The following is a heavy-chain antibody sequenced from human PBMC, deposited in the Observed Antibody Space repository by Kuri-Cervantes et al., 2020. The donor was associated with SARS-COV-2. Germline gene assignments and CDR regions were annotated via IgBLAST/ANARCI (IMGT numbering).Heavy chain of an antibody. V-gene: IGHV4-30-2*01. CDR2: IYHSGRT. Sequence: SETLSLTCTVAGGSISSGGYSRSWIRQPPGKGLEWIGYIYHSGRTYYSPSLKSRVTISVDRSKTQFSLKLSSVTAADTAVYYWARGGGGCSSTSCYGFNGFDPWGQGTLVTVSS. J-gene: IGHJ5*02. CDR1: GGSISSGGYS. D-gene: IGHD2-2*01. CDR3: ARGGGGCSSTSCYGFNGFDP.